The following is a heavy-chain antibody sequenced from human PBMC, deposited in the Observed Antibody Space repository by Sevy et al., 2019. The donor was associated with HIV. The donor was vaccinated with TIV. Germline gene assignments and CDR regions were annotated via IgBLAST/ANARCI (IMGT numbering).Heavy chain of an antibody. CDR1: GFIFSNAW. D-gene: IGHD3-3*01. V-gene: IGHV3-15*01. CDR3: AAILRDVLYFVEFRMDDHYYMDV. CDR2: IKSESDRGTA. J-gene: IGHJ6*03. Sequence: GGSLRLSCAASGFIFSNAWMAWVRQAPGKGLEWVGRIKSESDRGTADYAAPVKGRFTISRDDSKNTLYLQINSLKTEDTAVYYCAAILRDVLYFVEFRMDDHYYMDVWGKGTTVTVSS.